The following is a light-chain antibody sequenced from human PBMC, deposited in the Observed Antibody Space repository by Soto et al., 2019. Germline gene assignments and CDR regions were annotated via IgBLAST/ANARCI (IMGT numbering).Light chain of an antibody. CDR3: SSYSGTNYHYV. Sequence: QSALTQPPSASGSFGQSVTISCTGTSSDVGGYNYVSWYQQHPGKAPKLMIYEVSERPSGVPDRFSGSKSGNTASPTVSGLQADDEADYYCSSYSGTNYHYVFGTGTK. J-gene: IGLJ1*01. CDR2: EVS. CDR1: SSDVGGYNY. V-gene: IGLV2-8*01.